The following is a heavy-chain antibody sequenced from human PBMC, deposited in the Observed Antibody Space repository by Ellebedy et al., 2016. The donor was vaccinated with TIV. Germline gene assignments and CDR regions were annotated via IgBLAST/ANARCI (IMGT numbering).Heavy chain of an antibody. CDR3: ARGDKCGGDCSFDY. J-gene: IGHJ4*02. V-gene: IGHV4-30-2*01. CDR1: GGSISSGGYS. D-gene: IGHD2-21*02. Sequence: SETLSLXCAVSGGSISSGGYSWSWIRQPPGKGLEWIGYIYHSGSTYYNPSLKSRVTISVDRSKNQFSLKLSSVTAADTAVYYCARGDKCGGDCSFDYWGQGTLVTVSS. CDR2: IYHSGST.